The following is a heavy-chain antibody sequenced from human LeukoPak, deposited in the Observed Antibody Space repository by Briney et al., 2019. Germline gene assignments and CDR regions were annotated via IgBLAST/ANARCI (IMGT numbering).Heavy chain of an antibody. CDR1: GFXFSSYG. CDR2: ISYDGSNK. D-gene: IGHD1-1*01. V-gene: IGHV3-30*03. J-gene: IGHJ5*02. CDR3: ARGGTTQNNNWFDP. Sequence: PGGSLRLSCAASGFXFSSYGMHWVRQAPGKGLEWVAVISYDGSNKYYADSVKGRFTISRDNSKNTLYLQMSSLRAEDTAVYYCARGGTTQNNNWFDPWGQGTLVTVSS.